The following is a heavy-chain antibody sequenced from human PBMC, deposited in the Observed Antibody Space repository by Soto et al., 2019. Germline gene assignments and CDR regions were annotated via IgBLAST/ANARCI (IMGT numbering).Heavy chain of an antibody. CDR2: ISYSAKT. CDR1: GYSITSGFY. D-gene: IGHD3-22*01. J-gene: IGHJ4*02. CDR3: TRGAGAPWVRFDS. V-gene: IGHV4-38-2*01. Sequence: SETLSLTCGVSGYSITSGFYWGWVRQSPGKGLEWIGSISYSAKTFYNPSLASRVSIAVDTSKNQFSLRLTSVTAADTALYYRTRGAGAPWVRFDSWGQGTLVTVSS.